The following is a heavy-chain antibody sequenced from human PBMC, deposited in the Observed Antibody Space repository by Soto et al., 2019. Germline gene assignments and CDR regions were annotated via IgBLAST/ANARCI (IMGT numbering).Heavy chain of an antibody. D-gene: IGHD2-2*01. CDR3: ARIGYCISTSCSIDY. CDR2: IYYSGST. CDR1: GCSIGSYY. Sequence: LETLSLTCTFAGCSIGSYYCSLILQPPGKGLEWIGYIYYSGSTNYNPSLKSRVTIPVDTSKHQFSLKLSSVTAADTAVYYCARIGYCISTSCSIDYWGQGTLVTVSS. V-gene: IGHV4-59*01. J-gene: IGHJ4*02.